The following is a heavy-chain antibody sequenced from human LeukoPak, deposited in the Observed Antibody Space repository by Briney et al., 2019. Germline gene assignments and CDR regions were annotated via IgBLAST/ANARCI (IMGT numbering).Heavy chain of an antibody. J-gene: IGHJ4*02. CDR2: IYHSGST. V-gene: IGHV4-38-2*02. CDR1: GYSISSGYY. D-gene: IGHD3-22*01. Sequence: SETLSLTCTVSGYSISSGYYWGWIRPPPGKGLEWIGSIYHSGSTYYNPSLMSRVTISVDTSKNQFSLKLSSVTAADTAVYYCARAVRYYYDSSDKYWDYWGQGTLVTVSS. CDR3: ARAVRYYYDSSDKYWDY.